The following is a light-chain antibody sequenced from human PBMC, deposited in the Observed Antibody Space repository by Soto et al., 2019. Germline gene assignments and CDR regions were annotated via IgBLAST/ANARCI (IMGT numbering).Light chain of an antibody. CDR1: QSVSSN. J-gene: IGKJ1*01. CDR2: GAS. CDR3: HQYNNWPPWT. V-gene: IGKV3-15*01. Sequence: EKVMTQSPATLSVSPGERATLSCRASQSVSSNLAWYQQKPGQAPRLLIYGASTRATGIPARFSGSGSGTEFTLTISSLQSEYYAVYYCHQYNNWPPWTFGQGTKVEIK.